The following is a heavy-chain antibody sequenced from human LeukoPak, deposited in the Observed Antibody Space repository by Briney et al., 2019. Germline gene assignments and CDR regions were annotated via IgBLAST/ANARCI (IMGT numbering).Heavy chain of an antibody. CDR2: ISYDGSNK. CDR1: GFTFSSYA. D-gene: IGHD3-3*01. J-gene: IGHJ4*02. Sequence: GGSLRLSCAASGFTFSSYAMHWVRQAPGKGLEWVAVISYDGSNKYYADSVKGRFTISRDNSKNTLYLQMNSLRAEDTAVCYCARDFHYDFWSGYLRYFDYWGQGTLVTVSS. CDR3: ARDFHYDFWSGYLRYFDY. V-gene: IGHV3-30-3*01.